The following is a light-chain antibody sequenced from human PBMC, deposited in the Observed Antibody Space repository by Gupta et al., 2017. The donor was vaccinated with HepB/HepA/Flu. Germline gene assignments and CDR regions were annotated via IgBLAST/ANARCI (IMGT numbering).Light chain of an antibody. J-gene: IGKJ3*01. V-gene: IGKV3-11*01. CDR3: QQRNNWPRFT. CDR2: DTF. Sequence: IVLTQSPATLSLSPGERATLSCRASQSVSTYVAWYQQKPGQAPRLLIYDTFNRAPGIPARFSGSGSGTDFTLTISSLEPQDFAVYYCQQRNNWPRFTFGPGTKVDF. CDR1: QSVSTY.